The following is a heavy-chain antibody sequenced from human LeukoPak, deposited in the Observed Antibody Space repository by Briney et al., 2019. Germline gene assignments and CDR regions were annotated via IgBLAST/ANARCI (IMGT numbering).Heavy chain of an antibody. CDR2: ISGSGGST. CDR1: GFTFSNYA. Sequence: PGGSLRLSCAASGFTFSNYAMSRVRQAPGKGLEWVSGISGSGGSTYYADSVGRFSISRDNSKNTLYLQMTNLRAEDTAVYYCGKEGRGMRAATIDYWGQGTLVTVSS. V-gene: IGHV3-23*01. J-gene: IGHJ4*02. D-gene: IGHD2-15*01. CDR3: GKEGRGMRAATIDY.